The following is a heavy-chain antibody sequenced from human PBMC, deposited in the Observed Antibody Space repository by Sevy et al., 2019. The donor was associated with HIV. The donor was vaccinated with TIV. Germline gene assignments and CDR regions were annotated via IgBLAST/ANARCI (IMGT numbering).Heavy chain of an antibody. J-gene: IGHJ6*03. V-gene: IGHV3-30*02. CDR3: ANNPTGPPYRFYDFWSRYYYYYMDV. Sequence: GGSLRLSCAASGFTFSSYGMHWVRQAPGKGLEWVAFIRYDGSNKYYADSGKGRFTISRDNSKKTVYLQMNSLRAEDTAVYYSANNPTGPPYRFYDFWSRYYYYYMDVWGKGTTVTVSS. CDR2: IRYDGSNK. CDR1: GFTFSSYG. D-gene: IGHD3-3*01.